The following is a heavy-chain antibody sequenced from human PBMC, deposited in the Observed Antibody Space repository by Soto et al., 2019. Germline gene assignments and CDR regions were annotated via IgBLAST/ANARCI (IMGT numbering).Heavy chain of an antibody. Sequence: EVQLLESGGGLVQPGGSLRLSCAASGFTFSTYDMSWVRQAPGKGLEWVSTLGGSGDTTYYADSVKGRFTISRDISKNTLFLQMNRLRADDTAVYYCVKGGWCDDWGQGTLVTVSS. D-gene: IGHD6-19*01. CDR3: VKGGWCDD. V-gene: IGHV3-23*01. CDR1: GFTFSTYD. J-gene: IGHJ4*02. CDR2: LGGSGDTT.